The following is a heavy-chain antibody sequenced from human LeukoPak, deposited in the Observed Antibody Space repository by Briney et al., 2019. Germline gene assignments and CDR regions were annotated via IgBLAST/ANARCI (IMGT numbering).Heavy chain of an antibody. V-gene: IGHV3-30*02. CDR1: GFTFRKYG. CDR3: AKNTVSGGHYQYYMDV. CDR2: ILSDGSQK. D-gene: IGHD4-11*01. Sequence: PGGSLRLSCAASGFTFRKYGMHWVRQAPGKGLDWVAFILSDGSQKYYADSVKGRFTISRDNSKNTLYLQMNSLRAEDTAVYYCAKNTVSGGHYQYYMDVWGKGTTVTVSS. J-gene: IGHJ6*03.